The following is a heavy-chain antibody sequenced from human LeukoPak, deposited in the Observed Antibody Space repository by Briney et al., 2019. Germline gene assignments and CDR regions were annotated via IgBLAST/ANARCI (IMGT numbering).Heavy chain of an antibody. D-gene: IGHD3-10*01. Sequence: PGGSLRLSCAASGFTFDDYAMHWVRQAPGKGLEWVSLISWDGGSTYYADSVKGRFTISRDDSKNSLYLQMNSLRAEDTALYYCATRGSGSLTYFDYWGQGTLVTVSS. CDR1: GFTFDDYA. CDR2: ISWDGGST. CDR3: ATRGSGSLTYFDY. J-gene: IGHJ4*02. V-gene: IGHV3-43D*03.